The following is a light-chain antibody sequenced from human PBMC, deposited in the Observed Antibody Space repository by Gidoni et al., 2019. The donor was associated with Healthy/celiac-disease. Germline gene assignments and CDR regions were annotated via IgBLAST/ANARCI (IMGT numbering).Light chain of an antibody. CDR1: QSVSSY. CDR3: QQRSNWPPGFT. CDR2: DAS. V-gene: IGKV3-11*01. Sequence: IVFTHSPATLSLSPGERATLSCRASQSVSSYFAWYQQKPGQAPRLLIYDASNRATGIPARLSGSGSGTDFNLTISSLEPEDVEVYYCQQRSNWPPGFTFGPGTKVDIK. J-gene: IGKJ3*01.